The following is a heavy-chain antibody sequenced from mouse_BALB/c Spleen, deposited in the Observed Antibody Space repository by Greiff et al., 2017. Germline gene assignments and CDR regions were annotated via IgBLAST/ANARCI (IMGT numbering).Heavy chain of an antibody. J-gene: IGHJ2*01. CDR2: IYPGDGDT. CDR1: GYTFTSYW. V-gene: IGHV1-87*01. Sequence: QVQLQQSGAELARPGASVKLSCKASGYTFTSYWMQWVKQRPGQGLEWIGAIYPGDGDTRYTQKFKGKATLTADKSSSTAYMQLSSLASEDSAVYYCARSELRYFDYWGQGTTLTVSS. CDR3: ARSELRYFDY. D-gene: IGHD1-1*01.